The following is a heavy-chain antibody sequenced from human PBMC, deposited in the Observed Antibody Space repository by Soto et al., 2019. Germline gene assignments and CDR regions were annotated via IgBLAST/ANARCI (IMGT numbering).Heavy chain of an antibody. CDR3: ASSGSGFPWTAAGGIYFDY. CDR1: GGSISSGGYY. D-gene: IGHD1-26*01. J-gene: IGHJ4*02. V-gene: IGHV4-31*03. Sequence: PSETLSLTCTVSGGSISSGGYYWSWIRQHPGKGLEWIGYIYYSGSTYYNPSLKSRVTISVDTSKNQFSLKLSSVTAADTAVYYCASSGSGFPWTAAGGIYFDYWGQGTLVTVSS. CDR2: IYYSGST.